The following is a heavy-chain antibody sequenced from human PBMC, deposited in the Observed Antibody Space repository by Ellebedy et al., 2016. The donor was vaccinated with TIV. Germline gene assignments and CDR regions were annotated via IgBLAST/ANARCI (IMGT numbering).Heavy chain of an antibody. V-gene: IGHV1-2*04. CDR3: ARDAQLRAFDI. D-gene: IGHD2-2*01. CDR1: GYTFTGYY. CDR2: INPNSGGT. Sequence: ASVKVSXXASGYTFTGYYMHWVRQAPGQGLEWMGWINPNSGGTNYAQKFQGWVTMTRDTSISTAYMELSRLRSDDTAVYYCARDAQLRAFDIWGQGTMVTVSS. J-gene: IGHJ3*02.